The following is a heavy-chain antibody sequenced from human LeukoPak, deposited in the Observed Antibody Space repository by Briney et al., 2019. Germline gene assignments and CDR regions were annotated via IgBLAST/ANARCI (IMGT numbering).Heavy chain of an antibody. Sequence: GSLRLSCTASGFTFSDYWMTWVRQAPGKGLEWVANIKQDGSAKYYVDSVKGRFTISRDNAKNSLYLQMDSLRVEDTATYYCARWRGSTSERSDYWGQGTLVTVSS. D-gene: IGHD2-2*01. CDR1: GFTFSDYW. V-gene: IGHV3-7*01. CDR2: IKQDGSAK. J-gene: IGHJ4*02. CDR3: ARWRGSTSERSDY.